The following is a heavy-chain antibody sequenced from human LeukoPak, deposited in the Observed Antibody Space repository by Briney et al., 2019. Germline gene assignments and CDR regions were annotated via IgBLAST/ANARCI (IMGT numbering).Heavy chain of an antibody. J-gene: IGHJ4*01. CDR2: IKSKTDGGTT. CDR1: GFTFIDYS. V-gene: IGHV3-15*01. D-gene: IGHD3-16*01. Sequence: GRSLRLSCAASGFTFIDYSMNWVRQAPGKGLEWIGRIKSKTDGGTTDYAAPVKGRFTISRDDSKNTLYLQMNSLKTEDTAVYYCTTGMTTLGTDYWGHGTLVTVSS. CDR3: TTGMTTLGTDY.